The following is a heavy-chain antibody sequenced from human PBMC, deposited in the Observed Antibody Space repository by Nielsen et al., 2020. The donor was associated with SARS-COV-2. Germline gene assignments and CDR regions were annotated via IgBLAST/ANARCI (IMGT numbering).Heavy chain of an antibody. Sequence: WVRQAPGQGLEWMGGIIPIFGTANYAQKFQGRVTITADESTSTAYMELSSLRSEDTAVYYCARASGYSYGYAYYYYGMDAWGQGTTVTVSS. CDR2: IIPIFGTA. D-gene: IGHD5-18*01. V-gene: IGHV1-69*01. J-gene: IGHJ6*02. CDR3: ARASGYSYGYAYYYYGMDA.